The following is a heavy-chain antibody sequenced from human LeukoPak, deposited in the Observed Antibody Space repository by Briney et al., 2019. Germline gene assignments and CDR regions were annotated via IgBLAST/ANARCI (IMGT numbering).Heavy chain of an antibody. J-gene: IGHJ4*02. Sequence: SETLSLTCTVSGGSITSTTYYWGWIRQPPGKGLEWIGNVWYNGHTYYSPSLRSRVALSVDTSKNQFSLKLTSMTAADTAVYYCARVHATRWYPHYFDYWGQGSLVTVSS. CDR3: ARVHATRWYPHYFDY. CDR2: VWYNGHT. D-gene: IGHD2-2*01. V-gene: IGHV4-39*07. CDR1: GGSITSTTYY.